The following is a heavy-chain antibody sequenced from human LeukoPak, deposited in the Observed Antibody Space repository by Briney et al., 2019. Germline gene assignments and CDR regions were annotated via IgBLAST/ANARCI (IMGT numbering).Heavy chain of an antibody. CDR1: GFTFSSYA. J-gene: IGHJ4*02. V-gene: IGHV3-23*01. Sequence: GGSLRLSCAASGFTFSSYAMSWVRQAPGKGLEWVSAISGSGGSTYYADSVKGRFTISRDNSKNTLYLQMNSLRAEDTAVYYCAKDPTYYYDSGGWYYFDYWGQGTLVTVSS. CDR3: AKDPTYYYDSGGWYYFDY. CDR2: ISGSGGST. D-gene: IGHD3-22*01.